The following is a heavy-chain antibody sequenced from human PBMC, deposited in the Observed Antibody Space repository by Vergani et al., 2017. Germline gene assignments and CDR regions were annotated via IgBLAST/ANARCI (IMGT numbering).Heavy chain of an antibody. CDR3: ARDSRYCSSTSCYVGRDWFDP. CDR2: VSPYNGNT. Sequence: QSHLVQSGDEVKKPGASVTVSCKTSGYSFINYGISWVRQAPGQGLEWLGWVSPYNGNTNYGQKIQGRVTMTTDTSTRTAYMQLRSLTFDDTAVYYCARDSRYCSSTSCYVGRDWFDPWGQGTLVTVSS. J-gene: IGHJ5*02. CDR1: GYSFINYG. D-gene: IGHD2-2*01. V-gene: IGHV1-18*01.